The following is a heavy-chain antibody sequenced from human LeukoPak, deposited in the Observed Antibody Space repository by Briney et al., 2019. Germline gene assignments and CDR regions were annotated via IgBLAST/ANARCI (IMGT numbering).Heavy chain of an antibody. CDR1: GGSVSSGSYY. CDR2: IYYSGST. Sequence: SETLSLTCTVSGGSVSSGSYYWSWIRQPPGKGLEWIGYIYYSGSTNYNPSLKSRVTISVDTSRNQFSLKLSSVTAADTAVYYCARDNERRIDPWGQGTLVTVSS. CDR3: ARDNERRIDP. D-gene: IGHD1-1*01. J-gene: IGHJ5*02. V-gene: IGHV4-61*01.